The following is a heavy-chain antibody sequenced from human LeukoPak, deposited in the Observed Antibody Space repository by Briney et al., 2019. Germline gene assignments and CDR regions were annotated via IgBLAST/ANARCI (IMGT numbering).Heavy chain of an antibody. D-gene: IGHD6-19*01. J-gene: IGHJ4*02. CDR3: AKGYRSAWS. Sequence: PGGPLRLSCAASGSTFNSYAMNWVRQAPGKGLEWVSVITGSGNNTYYADSVKGRFTISRDNSKNTVYLQMNSLRAEDTAVYYCAKGYRSAWSWGQGTLVIVSS. CDR1: GSTFNSYA. V-gene: IGHV3-23*01. CDR2: ITGSGNNT.